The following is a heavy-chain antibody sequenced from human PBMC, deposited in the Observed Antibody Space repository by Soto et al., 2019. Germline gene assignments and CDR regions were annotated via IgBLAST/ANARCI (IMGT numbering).Heavy chain of an antibody. J-gene: IGHJ6*02. D-gene: IGHD1-26*01. Sequence: GASLILCCAASGFTFNSYGMHWVRQGPGDGLEWVAFISYDSTKTYYADSVKGRFTITRDNSNSALYVQMNSLTGEDTAVYYSARTRSAWSDFHYYSLDVWGQGTTVTVSS. V-gene: IGHV3-30*03. CDR2: ISYDSTKT. CDR3: ARTRSAWSDFHYYSLDV. CDR1: GFTFNSYG.